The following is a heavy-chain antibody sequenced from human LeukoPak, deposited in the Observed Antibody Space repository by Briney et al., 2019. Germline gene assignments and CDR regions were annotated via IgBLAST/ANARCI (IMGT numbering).Heavy chain of an antibody. V-gene: IGHV3-30*18. Sequence: TGGSLRLSCAASGFTFSNYGMNWVRQAPGKGLEWVAAISYDGSNKYYAVSVKGRFTISRDNSKNTLYLQMNSLRAEDTAVYYCAKDLEELTPVGSGYFDLWGRGTLVTVSS. J-gene: IGHJ2*01. CDR2: ISYDGSNK. D-gene: IGHD1-1*01. CDR3: AKDLEELTPVGSGYFDL. CDR1: GFTFSNYG.